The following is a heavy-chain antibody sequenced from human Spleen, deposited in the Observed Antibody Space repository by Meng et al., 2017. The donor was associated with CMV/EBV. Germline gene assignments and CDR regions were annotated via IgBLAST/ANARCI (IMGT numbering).Heavy chain of an antibody. CDR3: ARGAAVAKNYYYGMDV. V-gene: IGHV3-21*01. Sequence: GESLKISCVASGFTFSSYEMNWVRQAPGKGLEWVSSISSSSSYIYYADSVKGRFTISRDNAKNSLYLQMNSLRAEDTAVYYCARGAAVAKNYYYGMDVWGQGTTVTVSS. D-gene: IGHD6-19*01. CDR1: GFTFSSYE. CDR2: ISSSSSYI. J-gene: IGHJ6*02.